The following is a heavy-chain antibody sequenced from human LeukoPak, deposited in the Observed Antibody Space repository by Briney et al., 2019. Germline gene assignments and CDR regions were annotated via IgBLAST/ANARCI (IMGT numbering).Heavy chain of an antibody. V-gene: IGHV3-30*18. CDR2: ISYDGSNK. CDR3: AKFPLGYSYGAYFDY. D-gene: IGHD5-18*01. J-gene: IGHJ4*02. CDR1: GFTFSSYA. Sequence: PGGSLRLSCAASGFTFSSYAMHWVRQAPGKGLEWVAVISYDGSNKYYADSVKGRFTISRDNSKNTLYLQMNSLRAEDTAVYYCAKFPLGYSYGAYFDYWGQGTLVTVSS.